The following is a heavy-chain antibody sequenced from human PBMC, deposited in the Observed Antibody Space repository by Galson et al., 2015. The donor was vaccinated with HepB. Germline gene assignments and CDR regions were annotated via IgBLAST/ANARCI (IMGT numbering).Heavy chain of an antibody. D-gene: IGHD6-19*01. V-gene: IGHV4-4*02. CDR3: VERAVAGPLSWFDP. CDR2: TNHSGST. Sequence: SETLSLTCAVSGDSISNDRWWSWVRQPPGKGLEWIGETNHSGSTNYNPSLKSRVTILVDTSQNQFSLKLRSVTAADTAVYYCVERAVAGPLSWFDPWGQGTLVTVSS. CDR1: GDSISNDRW. J-gene: IGHJ5*02.